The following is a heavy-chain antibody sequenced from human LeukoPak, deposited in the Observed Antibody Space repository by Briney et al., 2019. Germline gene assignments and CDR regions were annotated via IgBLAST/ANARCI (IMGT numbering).Heavy chain of an antibody. CDR2: IIPIFGTA. CDR3: AREAGRDGYNA. Sequence: ASVKVSCKASGGTFSSYAINWVRQAPGQGLEWMGGIIPIFGTANYAQKFQGRVTITADESTSTAYMELSSLRSEDTAVYYCAREAGRDGYNAWGQGTLVTVSS. J-gene: IGHJ5*02. CDR1: GGTFSSYA. D-gene: IGHD5-24*01. V-gene: IGHV1-69*13.